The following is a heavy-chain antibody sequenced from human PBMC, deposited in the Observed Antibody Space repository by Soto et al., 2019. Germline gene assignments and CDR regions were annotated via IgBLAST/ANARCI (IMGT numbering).Heavy chain of an antibody. Sequence: GGSLRLSCAAPGFPFSFYSMHWVRQAPGKGLEWVALISYDGSDKDYADSVKGRFTISRDNSRNTLFLQMNSLRAEDTAVYYCARGPPRYDYWGQGTLVTVSS. CDR3: ARGPPRYDY. J-gene: IGHJ4*02. V-gene: IGHV3-30-3*01. CDR1: GFPFSFYS. CDR2: ISYDGSDK.